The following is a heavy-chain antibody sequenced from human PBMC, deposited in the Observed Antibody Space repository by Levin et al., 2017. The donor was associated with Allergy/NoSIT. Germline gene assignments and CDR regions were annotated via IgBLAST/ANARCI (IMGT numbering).Heavy chain of an antibody. CDR1: GYSFTSYW. Sequence: PGGSLRLSCKGSGYSFTSYWISWVRQMPGKGLEWMGRIDPSDSYTNYSPSFQGHVTISADKSISTAYLQWSSLKASDTAMYYCARLDQAADYYFDYWGQGTLVTVSS. D-gene: IGHD6-13*01. J-gene: IGHJ4*02. CDR2: IDPSDSYT. CDR3: ARLDQAADYYFDY. V-gene: IGHV5-10-1*01.